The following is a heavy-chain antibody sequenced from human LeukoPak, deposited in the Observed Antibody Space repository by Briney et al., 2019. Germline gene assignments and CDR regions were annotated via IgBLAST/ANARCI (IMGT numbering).Heavy chain of an antibody. Sequence: SVKVSCKASGGTFSSYAISWVRQAPGQGLEWMGGIIPTFGTANYAQKFQGRVTITADESTSTAYMELSSLRSEDTAVYYCGRASGSGSYNYYYYGMDVWGQGTTVTVSS. CDR2: IIPTFGTA. V-gene: IGHV1-69*13. D-gene: IGHD3-10*01. CDR1: GGTFSSYA. CDR3: GRASGSGSYNYYYYGMDV. J-gene: IGHJ6*02.